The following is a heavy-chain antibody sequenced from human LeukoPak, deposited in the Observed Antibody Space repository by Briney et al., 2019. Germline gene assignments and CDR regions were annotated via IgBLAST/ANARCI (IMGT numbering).Heavy chain of an antibody. CDR3: AKDHRNYDILTGYYTYDAFDI. J-gene: IGHJ3*02. V-gene: IGHV3-23*01. CDR2: ISGSGDII. CDR1: GFTFSSYA. D-gene: IGHD3-9*01. Sequence: PGGSLRLSCAASGFTFSSYATSSGPHAPGKGLEWVSAISGSGDIIYYADSVKGRFTISRDNSKNTLYLQMNSLRAEDTAVYYCAKDHRNYDILTGYYTYDAFDIWGQGTMVTVSS.